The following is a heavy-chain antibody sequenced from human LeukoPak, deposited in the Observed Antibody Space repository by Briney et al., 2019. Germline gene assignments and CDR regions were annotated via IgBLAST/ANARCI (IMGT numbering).Heavy chain of an antibody. CDR2: IKQDGSEK. J-gene: IGHJ6*02. Sequence: GGSLRLSCAASGFTFSSYSMNWVRQAPGKGLEWVANIKQDGSEKYYVDSVKGRFTISRDNAKNSLYLQMNSLRAEDTAVYYCARGDTYYDFWSGYHAYYYYGMDVWGQGTTVTVSS. D-gene: IGHD3-3*01. CDR3: ARGDTYYDFWSGYHAYYYYGMDV. V-gene: IGHV3-7*01. CDR1: GFTFSSYS.